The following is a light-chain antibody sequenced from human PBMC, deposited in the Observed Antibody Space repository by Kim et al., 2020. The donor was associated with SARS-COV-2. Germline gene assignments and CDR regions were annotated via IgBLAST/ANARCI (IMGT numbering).Light chain of an antibody. CDR2: WAS. CDR1: QSVLYRSDNKNY. J-gene: IGKJ1*01. V-gene: IGKV4-1*01. Sequence: DIVMTQSPDSLAVSLGERATINCKSSQSVLYRSDNKNYLAWYQQKAGQPPKLLIYWASARESGVPDRFSGSGSGTDFTLTISSLQAEDVAVYYCKQHYSTPLTFGQGTKVDIK. CDR3: KQHYSTPLT.